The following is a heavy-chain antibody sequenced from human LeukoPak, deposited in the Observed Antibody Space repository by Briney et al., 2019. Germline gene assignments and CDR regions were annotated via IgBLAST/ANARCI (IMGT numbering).Heavy chain of an antibody. CDR2: IKQDGSEK. CDR1: GFTFSSYW. J-gene: IGHJ4*02. CDR3: ARETLRYFDWLFLYYFDY. D-gene: IGHD3-9*01. V-gene: IGHV3-7*01. Sequence: GGSLRLSCAASGFTFSSYWMSWVHQAPGKGLEWVANIKQDGSEKYYVDSVKGRFTISRDNAKNSLYLQMNSLRAEDTAVYYCARETLRYFDWLFLYYFDYWGQGTLVTVSS.